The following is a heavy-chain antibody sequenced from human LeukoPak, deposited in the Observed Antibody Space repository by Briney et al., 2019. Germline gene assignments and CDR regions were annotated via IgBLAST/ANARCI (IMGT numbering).Heavy chain of an antibody. CDR2: ISSSGSTI. CDR1: GFPFTNYE. V-gene: IGHV3-48*03. J-gene: IGHJ4*02. D-gene: IGHD6-13*01. Sequence: PGGSLRLSCAASGFPFTNYEMNWVRQAPGKGLEWVSYISSSGSTIYYADSVKGRFTISRDNAKNSLYLQMNSLRAEDTGVYYCARDGSRYRSSWYPFDYWGQGTLVTVSS. CDR3: ARDGSRYRSSWYPFDY.